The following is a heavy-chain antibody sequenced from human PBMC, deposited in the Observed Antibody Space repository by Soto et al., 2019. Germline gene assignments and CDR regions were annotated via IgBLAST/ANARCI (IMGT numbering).Heavy chain of an antibody. CDR3: ARGRFRRTWFDP. D-gene: IGHD3-16*01. Sequence: QVQLVQSGAEVKKPGASVKVSCKASGYTFTNYDIHWVRQATGQGLEWMGWMNPDSGNTGQSKQCQGRVPTPRDTSISTAYMEMSSLSSEATAVYYCARGRFRRTWFDPWGQGTLVTVSS. V-gene: IGHV1-8*01. CDR1: GYTFTNYD. CDR2: MNPDSGNT. J-gene: IGHJ5*02.